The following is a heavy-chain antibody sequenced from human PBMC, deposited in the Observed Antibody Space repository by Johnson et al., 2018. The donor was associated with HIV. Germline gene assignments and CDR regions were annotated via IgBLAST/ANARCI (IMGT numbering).Heavy chain of an antibody. D-gene: IGHD2-15*01. CDR1: GFTFDDYA. CDR2: ISWNSGSI. Sequence: VQLVESGGGVVRPGGSLRLSCATSGFTFDDYAMHWVRQAPGKGLEWVSGISWNSGSIGYADSVQGRFTISRDNAKNSLYLQMNSLKTEDTAVYYCAKPYCSGTCSFDIWGQGTMVTVSS. CDR3: AKPYCSGTCSFDI. J-gene: IGHJ3*02. V-gene: IGHV3-9*01.